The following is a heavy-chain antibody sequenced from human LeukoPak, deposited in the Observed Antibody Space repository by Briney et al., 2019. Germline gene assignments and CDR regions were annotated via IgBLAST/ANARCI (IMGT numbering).Heavy chain of an antibody. J-gene: IGHJ6*02. Sequence: GASVKVSCKASGYTFTSYAMHWVRQAPGQRLEWMGWINAGNGNTKYSQKFQGRVTITRDTSASTAYMELSSLRSEDTAVYYCAKKEGRKPSHYYYNMDIWGQGTTVTVSS. CDR3: AKKEGRKPSHYYYNMDI. CDR2: INAGNGNT. V-gene: IGHV1-3*01. CDR1: GYTFTSYA.